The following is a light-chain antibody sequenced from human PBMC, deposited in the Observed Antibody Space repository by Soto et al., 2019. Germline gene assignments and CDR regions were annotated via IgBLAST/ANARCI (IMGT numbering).Light chain of an antibody. J-gene: IGLJ1*01. CDR2: EVN. CDR1: GSDIGGYNF. V-gene: IGLV2-8*01. CDR3: SSYAGTNNRYV. Sequence: QSALTQPPSASGSPGQSVTISCTGTGSDIGGYNFVSWYQQRPGKVPKLIIYEVNKRPSGVPDRFSGSKSGNTASLTVSGLQADDEADYYCSSYAGTNNRYVFGTGTKLTFL.